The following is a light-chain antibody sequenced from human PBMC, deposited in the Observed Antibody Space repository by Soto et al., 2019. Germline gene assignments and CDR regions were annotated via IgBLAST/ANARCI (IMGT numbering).Light chain of an antibody. CDR3: QQYNSYPEA. CDR1: QSVNSW. CDR2: DAS. Sequence: DSQMTQSRSTLSAFPGDRVTIPCRASQSVNSWLAWYQQRPGKAPKLLIYDASTLESGVPSRFSGSGSGTEFTLTISSLQPDDFATYYCQQYNSYPEAFGQGTKVDI. V-gene: IGKV1-5*01. J-gene: IGKJ1*01.